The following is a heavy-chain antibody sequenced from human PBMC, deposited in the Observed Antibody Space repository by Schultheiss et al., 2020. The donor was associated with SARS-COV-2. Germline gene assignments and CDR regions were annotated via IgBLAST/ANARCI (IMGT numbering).Heavy chain of an antibody. J-gene: IGHJ6*02. V-gene: IGHV3-30-3*01. CDR2: ISYDGSNK. Sequence: GGSLRLSCAASGFTFSGSAMHWVRQAPGKGLEWVAVISYDGSNKYYADSVKGRFTISRDNSKNTLYLQMNSLRAEDTAVYYCARDRDYYYGMDVWGQGTTVTVSS. CDR3: ARDRDYYYGMDV. CDR1: GFTFSGSA.